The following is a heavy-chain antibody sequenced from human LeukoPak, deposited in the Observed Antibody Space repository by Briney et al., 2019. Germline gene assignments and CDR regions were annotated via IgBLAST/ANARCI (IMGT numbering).Heavy chain of an antibody. CDR3: ARSDYTNFDY. CDR1: GGSISSHY. D-gene: IGHD4-11*01. J-gene: IGHJ4*02. V-gene: IGHV4-59*11. CDR2: IYYSGST. Sequence: SSETLSLTCTVSGGSISSHYWSWIRQPPGKGLEWIGYIYYSGSTNYNPSLKSRVPISVDTSKNQFSLKLSSVTAADTAVYYCARSDYTNFDYWGQGTLVTVSS.